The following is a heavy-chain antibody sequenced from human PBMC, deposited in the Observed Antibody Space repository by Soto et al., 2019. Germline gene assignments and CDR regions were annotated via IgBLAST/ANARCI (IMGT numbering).Heavy chain of an antibody. Sequence: ASVKVSFKASGYTFTSYYMHWVRQAPGQGLEWMGIINPSGGSTSYAQKFQGRVTMTRDTSTSTVYMELSSLRSEDTAVYYCARDHGLDYDFWSGYFRRSGFYYYYGMDVWGQGTTVTVSS. V-gene: IGHV1-46*01. CDR2: INPSGGST. CDR3: ARDHGLDYDFWSGYFRRSGFYYYYGMDV. CDR1: GYTFTSYY. D-gene: IGHD3-3*01. J-gene: IGHJ6*02.